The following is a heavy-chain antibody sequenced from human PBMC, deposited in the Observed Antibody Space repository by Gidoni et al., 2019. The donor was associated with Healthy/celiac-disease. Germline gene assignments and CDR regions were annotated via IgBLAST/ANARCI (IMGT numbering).Heavy chain of an antibody. V-gene: IGHV4-61*02. Sequence: QVQLQESGPGLVKPSQTLSLTCTVSGGSISSGSSYWSWILQPAGKGLEWNGRIYTSGSTNYIPSLKCRVTISVDTSKHQFSLKLSSVTSADTAVYYCARDSLAAAGTFGYYYGMDVWGQGTTVTVSS. CDR1: GGSISSGSSY. D-gene: IGHD6-13*01. CDR2: IYTSGST. CDR3: ARDSLAAAGTFGYYYGMDV. J-gene: IGHJ6*02.